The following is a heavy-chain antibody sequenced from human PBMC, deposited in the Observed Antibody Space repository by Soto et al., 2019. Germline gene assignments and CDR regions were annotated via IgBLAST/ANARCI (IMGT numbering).Heavy chain of an antibody. CDR2: IYPNDSDI. D-gene: IGHD2-15*01. CDR3: ASLGRFCSGDTCKAQQYFEL. J-gene: IGHJ1*01. Sequence: EVQLVQSGAEVKKPGESLMISCKGSGYSFNYYWIGWVRQMPGRGLEWMGVIYPNDSDIAYSPSFQGQVTLSVDKSISIAYLQSGSLTASDTAMYYCASLGRFCSGDTCKAQQYFELWGQGTQVIVSS. CDR1: GYSFNYYW. V-gene: IGHV5-51*03.